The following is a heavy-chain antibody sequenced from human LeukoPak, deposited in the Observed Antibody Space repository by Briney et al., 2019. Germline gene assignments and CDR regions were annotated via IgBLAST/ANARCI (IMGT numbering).Heavy chain of an antibody. Sequence: GGSLRLSCAASGFTFSNYGMHWVRQSPGKALEWVAVRWYEGINEYYADSVKGRFTISRDNSKNTLYLQMNNLRAEDTAVYYCARSFSDNYPFDYWGQGTLVTVSS. D-gene: IGHD1-1*01. CDR1: GFTFSNYG. CDR3: ARSFSDNYPFDY. CDR2: RWYEGINE. J-gene: IGHJ4*02. V-gene: IGHV3-33*01.